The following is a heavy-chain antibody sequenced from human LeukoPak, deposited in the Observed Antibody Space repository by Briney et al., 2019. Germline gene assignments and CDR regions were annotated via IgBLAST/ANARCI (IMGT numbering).Heavy chain of an antibody. V-gene: IGHV3-48*01. CDR3: AREYYYGMDV. CDR2: ISSCSSTI. CDR1: GFTFSSYS. Sequence: GRSLRLSCAASGFTFSSYSMNWVRQAPGKGLEWVSYISSCSSTIYYADSVKGRFTISRDNAKNSLYLQMNSLRAEDTAVYYCAREYYYGMDVWGQGTTVTVSS. J-gene: IGHJ6*02.